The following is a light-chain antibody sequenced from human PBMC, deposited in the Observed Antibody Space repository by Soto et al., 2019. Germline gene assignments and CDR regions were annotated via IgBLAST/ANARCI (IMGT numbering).Light chain of an antibody. J-gene: IGKJ4*01. CDR2: GAS. Sequence: EILLTQSPGTLSWSPGERATLSWRASQSVSSSYLAWYQKNPGQAPRPLIYGASSRATGIPERLSGSGYGTDLTITISRMENEDFEVYYCQQYGSSTLTFGGGTKVDI. V-gene: IGKV3-20*01. CDR1: QSVSSSY. CDR3: QQYGSSTLT.